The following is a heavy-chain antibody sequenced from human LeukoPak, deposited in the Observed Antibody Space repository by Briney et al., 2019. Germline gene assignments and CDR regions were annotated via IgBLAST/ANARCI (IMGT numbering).Heavy chain of an antibody. J-gene: IGHJ6*02. CDR3: AREILVLVYSFNGMDV. Sequence: GGSLRLSCVASGFSFSIYGMHWVRQAPGKGLEWVAVIWYDGSKTYYADSVKGRFTISRDNSKNTLYLQMNSLRAEDTAVYYCAREILVLVYSFNGMDVWGQGTRVTVSS. V-gene: IGHV3-33*01. CDR2: IWYDGSKT. D-gene: IGHD3-10*01. CDR1: GFSFSIYG.